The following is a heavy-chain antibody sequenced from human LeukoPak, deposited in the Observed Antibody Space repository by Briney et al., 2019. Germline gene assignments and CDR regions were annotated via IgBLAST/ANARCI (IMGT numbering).Heavy chain of an antibody. D-gene: IGHD2-2*02. CDR3: ARGTALVVVPAAISQTFDP. CDR2: INHSGST. J-gene: IGHJ5*02. Sequence: SETLSLTCAVYGASFSGYYWSWIRQPPGKGLEWIGEINHSGSTNYNPSLKSRVTISVDTSKNQFSLKLSSVTAADTAVYYCARGTALVVVPAAISQTFDPWGQGTLVTVSS. CDR1: GASFSGYY. V-gene: IGHV4-34*01.